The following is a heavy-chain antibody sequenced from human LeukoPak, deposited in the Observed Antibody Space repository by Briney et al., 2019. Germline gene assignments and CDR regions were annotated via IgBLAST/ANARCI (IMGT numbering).Heavy chain of an antibody. CDR1: GYTFIGYY. CDR3: ARERSGNYYYDV. J-gene: IGHJ3*01. Sequence: ASVKVSCKASGYTFIGYYIHWVRQAPGQGLEWVAYIDADSGGTNSAQKFQGRVTMTRDTSISTAYMEVTRLTSDDSAVYYCARERSGNYYYDVWGQGTMVTVSS. D-gene: IGHD1-26*01. V-gene: IGHV1-2*02. CDR2: IDADSGGT.